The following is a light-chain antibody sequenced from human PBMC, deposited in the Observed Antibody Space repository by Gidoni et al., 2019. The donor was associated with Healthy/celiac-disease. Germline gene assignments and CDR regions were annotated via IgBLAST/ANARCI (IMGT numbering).Light chain of an antibody. Sequence: EIVLTQSPATLSLSPGARATLSCRASQSVSSYLAWYQQKPGQAPRLLLYDASNRATGIPARFSGSGSGTDFTLTISSLEPEDFAVYYCQQRSNWRWTFGQGTKVEIK. J-gene: IGKJ1*01. CDR2: DAS. CDR3: QQRSNWRWT. V-gene: IGKV3-11*01. CDR1: QSVSSY.